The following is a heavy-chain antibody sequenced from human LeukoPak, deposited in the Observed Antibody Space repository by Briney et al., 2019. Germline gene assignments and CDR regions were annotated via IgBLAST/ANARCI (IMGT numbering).Heavy chain of an antibody. V-gene: IGHV3-48*01. Sequence: GGSLRLSCAASGLTFSGYIMNWVRQAPGKGLEWVSFIGTSGNTIYYADSVKGRFTVSRDNAKNSLYLQMNSPRAEDTAVYYCARDQWLDYWGQGTLVTVSS. J-gene: IGHJ4*02. D-gene: IGHD6-19*01. CDR1: GLTFSGYI. CDR2: IGTSGNTI. CDR3: ARDQWLDY.